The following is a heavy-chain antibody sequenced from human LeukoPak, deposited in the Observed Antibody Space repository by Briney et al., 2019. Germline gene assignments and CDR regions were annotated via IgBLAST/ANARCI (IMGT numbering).Heavy chain of an antibody. CDR1: GFTFSSYD. D-gene: IGHD4-17*01. J-gene: IGHJ3*02. CDR3: ARVGDDYGDNGRAFDI. Sequence: GGSLRLSCAASGFTFSSYDMHWVRQATGKGLEWVSAIGTAGDTYYSGSVMGRFTISRENAKNSLYLQMNSLRAGDTAVYYCARVGDDYGDNGRAFDIWGQGTMVTVSS. V-gene: IGHV3-13*01. CDR2: IGTAGDT.